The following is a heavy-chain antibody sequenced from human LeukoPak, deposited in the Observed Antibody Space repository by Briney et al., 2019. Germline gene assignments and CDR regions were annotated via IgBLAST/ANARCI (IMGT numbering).Heavy chain of an antibody. Sequence: GASVKVSCKASGYTFTGYYMHWVRQAPGQGLEWMGWINPNSGGTNYAQKFQGRVTMTRDTSISTAYMELSRLRSDDTAVYYCARDGDYDSSGYYYKGRVLGNWFDPWGQGTLVTVSS. CDR3: ARDGDYDSSGYYYKGRVLGNWFDP. D-gene: IGHD3-22*01. CDR2: INPNSGGT. J-gene: IGHJ5*02. V-gene: IGHV1-2*02. CDR1: GYTFTGYY.